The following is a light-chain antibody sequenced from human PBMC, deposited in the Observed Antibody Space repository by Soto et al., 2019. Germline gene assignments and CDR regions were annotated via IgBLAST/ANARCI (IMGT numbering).Light chain of an antibody. CDR1: QSNSSY. CDR2: AAS. V-gene: IGKV1-39*01. J-gene: IGKJ4*01. Sequence: DVQMTQSPSSLSASVGDRVTITCRASQSNSSYLNWYQQKPGKAPKLLIYAASSLQSGVPSRFSGSGSGTDFTLTISSLQPEDFATYYCQQSNSTPALTFGGGTKVEIK. CDR3: QQSNSTPALT.